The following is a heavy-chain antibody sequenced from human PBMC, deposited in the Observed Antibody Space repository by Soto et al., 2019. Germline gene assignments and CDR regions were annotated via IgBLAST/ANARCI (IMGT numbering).Heavy chain of an antibody. Sequence: QVQLVQSGAEVKKPGASVKVSCKASGYTFTSYGISWVRQAPGQGLEWMGWISAYNGNTNYAQKLQGRVTMTTYTSTSTAYMELRSLRSDVTAVYYCARYTGVLRSSPGAEDYWGQGTLVTVSS. CDR3: ARYTGVLRSSPGAEDY. CDR2: ISAYNGNT. D-gene: IGHD3-16*02. J-gene: IGHJ4*02. CDR1: GYTFTSYG. V-gene: IGHV1-18*01.